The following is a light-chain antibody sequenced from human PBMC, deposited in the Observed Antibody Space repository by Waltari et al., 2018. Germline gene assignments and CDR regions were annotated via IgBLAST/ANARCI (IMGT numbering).Light chain of an antibody. CDR2: GAS. Sequence: EVVMTQSPAALSVSPGDRVTISCKASQNIDNNLAWYQQKPGQSPRLLIYGASTRATGVPARFSGSGSGTEFTLTISSLQSEDCAVFYCQQYNRWPPLTFGGGTKVEIK. V-gene: IGKV3-15*01. J-gene: IGKJ4*01. CDR1: QNIDNN. CDR3: QQYNRWPPLT.